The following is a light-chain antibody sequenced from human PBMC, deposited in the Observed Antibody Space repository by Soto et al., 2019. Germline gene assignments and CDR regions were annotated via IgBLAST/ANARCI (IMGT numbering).Light chain of an antibody. CDR1: SSDVGGYNY. V-gene: IGLV2-8*01. Sequence: QSAVTQPPSASGSPGQSVTISCTGTSSDVGGYNYVSWYQQHPGKAPKLMIYEVSKRPSGVPDRFSGSKSGNTASLTVSGLQAEDEADYYCSSYAGSSNVFGTGTKVTVL. CDR3: SSYAGSSNV. J-gene: IGLJ1*01. CDR2: EVS.